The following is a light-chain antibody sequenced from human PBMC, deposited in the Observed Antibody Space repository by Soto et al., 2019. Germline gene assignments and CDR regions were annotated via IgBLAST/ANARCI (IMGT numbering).Light chain of an antibody. CDR2: AAS. Sequence: ILLTQSPSSVSASVGARVTITCGASQVIGNYLAWYQQEPGKAPKLLIYAASVLQSGVPSRFSGGGSQKEFTLTISSLQPEDFAKYYCQQLNSSPFTFGPGTRLDLK. J-gene: IGKJ3*01. V-gene: IGKV1-9*01. CDR3: QQLNSSPFT. CDR1: QVIGNY.